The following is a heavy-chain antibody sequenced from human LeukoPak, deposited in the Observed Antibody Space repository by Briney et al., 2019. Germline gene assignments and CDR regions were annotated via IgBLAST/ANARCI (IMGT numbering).Heavy chain of an antibody. CDR3: AKDFSSSWYGDDAFDI. D-gene: IGHD6-13*01. V-gene: IGHV3-23*01. J-gene: IGHJ3*02. CDR2: ISGSGGST. CDR1: GFTFSSYA. Sequence: PGGSLRLSCAASGFTFSSYAMSWVRQAPGKGLEWVSAISGSGGSTYYADSVKGRFTISRDNSKNTLYLQMNSLRAEDTAVYYCAKDFSSSWYGDDAFDIWGQGTMVTVSS.